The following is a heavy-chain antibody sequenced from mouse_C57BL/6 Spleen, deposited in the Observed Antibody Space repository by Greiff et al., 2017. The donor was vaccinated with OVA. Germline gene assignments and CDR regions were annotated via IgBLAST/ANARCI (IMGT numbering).Heavy chain of an antibody. CDR3: TRILTGTFAY. Sequence: QVQLKESGPGLVAPSQSLSITCTVSGFSLTSYAISWVRQPPGKGLEWLGVIWTGGGTNENAARKSRRSSSKDNTKRQGSLKRNSQQNDDTARYYCTRILTGTFAYWGQGTLVTVSA. V-gene: IGHV2-9-1*01. D-gene: IGHD4-1*01. CDR2: IWTGGGT. CDR1: GFSLTSYA. J-gene: IGHJ3*01.